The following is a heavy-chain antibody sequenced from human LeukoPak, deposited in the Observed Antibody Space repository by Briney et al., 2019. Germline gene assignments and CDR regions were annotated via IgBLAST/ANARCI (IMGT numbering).Heavy chain of an antibody. CDR3: ASPTYDSSGYYLPLSTVYYYYGMDV. D-gene: IGHD3-22*01. V-gene: IGHV1-69*13. CDR1: GGTFSSYA. Sequence: TVKVSCKASGGTFSSYAISWVRQAPGQGLEWMGGIIPIFGTANYAQKFQGRVTITADESTSTAYMELSSLRSEDTAVYYCASPTYDSSGYYLPLSTVYYYYGMDVWGQGTTVTVSS. J-gene: IGHJ6*02. CDR2: IIPIFGTA.